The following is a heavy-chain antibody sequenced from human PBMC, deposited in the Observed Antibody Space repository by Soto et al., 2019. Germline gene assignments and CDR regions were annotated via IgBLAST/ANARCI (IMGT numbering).Heavy chain of an antibody. J-gene: IGHJ3*02. V-gene: IGHV4-59*01. Sequence: QVQLPEAGPGLVKPSETLSLTCTGSVGSISSYYWSWIRQPPGKGLEWIGFIYYSGRTTSNPSLKSRVTISVATCMTQFSLKLSSVTAAATAVYYCAREIRATVVTPFDIWGQGTMVIVSS. CDR2: IYYSGRT. CDR3: AREIRATVVTPFDI. D-gene: IGHD2-21*02. CDR1: VGSISSYY.